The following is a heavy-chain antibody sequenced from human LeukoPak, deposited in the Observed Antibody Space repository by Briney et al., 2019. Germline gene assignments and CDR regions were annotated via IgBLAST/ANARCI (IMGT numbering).Heavy chain of an antibody. V-gene: IGHV1-18*01. D-gene: IGHD3-3*01. CDR1: GYTFTSYG. Sequence: GASVKVSCKASGYTFTSYGISWVRQAPGQGLEWMGWISAYNGNTKYAQNLQGRVTMTTDTSTSTAYMELRSLRSDDTAVYYCARDDAIFGVDNTPYFDYWGQGTLVTVSS. CDR2: ISAYNGNT. J-gene: IGHJ4*02. CDR3: ARDDAIFGVDNTPYFDY.